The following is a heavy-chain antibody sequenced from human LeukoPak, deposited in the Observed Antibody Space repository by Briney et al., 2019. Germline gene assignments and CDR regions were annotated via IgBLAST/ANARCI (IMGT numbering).Heavy chain of an antibody. CDR3: ARSRDSRGYPDAFDV. V-gene: IGHV1-2*02. J-gene: IGHJ3*01. Sequence: GASVKVSCKASGYPFTRYYIHWVRQAPGQGLEWMGWINPNSGGSRYAQTFQDRVTLTRDTSISTAYMELNRLRSDDTAVYYCARSRDSRGYPDAFDVWGQGTLVTVSS. CDR1: GYPFTRYY. D-gene: IGHD3-22*01. CDR2: INPNSGGS.